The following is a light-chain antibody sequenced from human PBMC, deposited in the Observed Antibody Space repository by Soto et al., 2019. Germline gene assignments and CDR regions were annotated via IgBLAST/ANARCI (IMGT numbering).Light chain of an antibody. V-gene: IGLV2-8*01. CDR3: SSYAGSLVV. J-gene: IGLJ2*01. CDR1: SSDVGGYHY. CDR2: EVS. Sequence: QSALTQPPSASGSPGQSVTISCTGTSSDVGGYHYVSWYQQHPGKAPKLTIYEVSKRPSGVPDRFSGSKSGNTASLTVSGLQAEDEADYYCSSYAGSLVVFGGGTKVTVL.